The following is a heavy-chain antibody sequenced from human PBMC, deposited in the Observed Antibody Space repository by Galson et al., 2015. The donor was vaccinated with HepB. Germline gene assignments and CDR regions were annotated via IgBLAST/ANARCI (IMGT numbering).Heavy chain of an antibody. V-gene: IGHV3-15*01. CDR3: TTDRWKCSVCSHFDY. CDR2: IKSKTDGGTT. Sequence: SLRLSCAASGFTFSNAWMSWVRQAPGKGLEWVGRIKSKTDGGTTDYAAPVKGRFTISRDDSKNTLYLQMNSLKTEDTAVYYCTTDRWKCSVCSHFDYWGQGTLVTVSS. J-gene: IGHJ4*02. CDR1: GFTFSNAW. D-gene: IGHD2-8*01.